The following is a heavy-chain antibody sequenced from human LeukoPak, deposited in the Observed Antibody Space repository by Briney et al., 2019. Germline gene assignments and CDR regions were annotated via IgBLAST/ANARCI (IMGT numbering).Heavy chain of an antibody. CDR1: GGSISSYY. CDR3: ARVLTLPGLGENYYYYYMGV. Sequence: SETLSLTCTVSGGSISSYYWSWIRQPPGKGLEWIGYIYYSGSTNYNPSLKSRVTISVDTSKNQFSLKLSSVTAADTAVYYCARVLTLPGLGENYYYYYMGVWGKGTTVTVSS. V-gene: IGHV4-59*01. J-gene: IGHJ6*03. D-gene: IGHD3-10*01. CDR2: IYYSGST.